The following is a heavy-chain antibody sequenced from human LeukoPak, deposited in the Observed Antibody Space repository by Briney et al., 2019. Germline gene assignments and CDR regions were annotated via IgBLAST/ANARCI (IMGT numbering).Heavy chain of an antibody. J-gene: IGHJ5*02. CDR1: GGSFSAYY. CDR3: ASLSGPAVDNYLFDP. Sequence: KPSETLSLTCGVFGGSFSAYYWSWIRQPPGQGLEWIGEINHSGSTNYNPSLKSRVTISVDTSKSQFSLKLTSVTAADTAVYYCASLSGPAVDNYLFDPWGQGTLVTVSS. V-gene: IGHV4-34*01. D-gene: IGHD3-10*01. CDR2: INHSGST.